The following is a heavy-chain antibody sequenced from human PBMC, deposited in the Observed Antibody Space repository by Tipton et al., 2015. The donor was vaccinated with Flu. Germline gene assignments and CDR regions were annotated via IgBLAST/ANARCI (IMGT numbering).Heavy chain of an antibody. CDR3: ARSTRNMDV. V-gene: IGHV4-34*01. Sequence: LRLSCAVYGGSFSGYYWSWIRQPPGKGLEWIGEINHSGSTNYNPSLKSRVTISVDTSKNQFSLKLSSVTAADTAVYYCARSTRNMDVWGKGTTVTVSS. CDR2: INHSGST. D-gene: IGHD2-2*01. J-gene: IGHJ6*03. CDR1: GGSFSGYY.